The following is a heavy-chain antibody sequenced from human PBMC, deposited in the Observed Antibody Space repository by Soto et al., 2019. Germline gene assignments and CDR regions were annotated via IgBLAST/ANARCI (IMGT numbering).Heavy chain of an antibody. CDR2: LSWNSGSI. J-gene: IGHJ4*02. CDR1: GFTFDDYA. CDR3: AKGRYYGSVSYYCFGGLFDY. D-gene: IGHD3-10*01. Sequence: EVQLVGSGGGLVQPGRSLRLSCAASGFTFDDYAMHWVRQAPGKGLEWVSGLSWNSGSIGYADSVKGRFTISRDNGKNSLYLQMNSLRAEDTALYYCAKGRYYGSVSYYCFGGLFDYWGQGTLVTVSS. V-gene: IGHV3-9*01.